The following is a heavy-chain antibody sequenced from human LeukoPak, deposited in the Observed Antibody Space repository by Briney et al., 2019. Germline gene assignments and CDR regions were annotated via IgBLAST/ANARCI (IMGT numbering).Heavy chain of an antibody. CDR1: GGSISSSNW. CDR3: ARGLTHRAGDFFDY. J-gene: IGHJ4*02. CDR2: IYHSGST. V-gene: IGHV4-4*02. Sequence: PSGTLSLTCAVSGGSISSSNWWSWVRQPPGKGLEWIGEIYHSGSTNYNPSLKSRVTISVDKSKNQFSLKLSSVTAADMAVYYCARGLTHRAGDFFDYWGQGTLVTVSS. D-gene: IGHD7-27*01.